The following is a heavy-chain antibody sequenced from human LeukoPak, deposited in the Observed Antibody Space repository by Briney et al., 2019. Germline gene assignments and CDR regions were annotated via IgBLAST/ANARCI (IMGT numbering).Heavy chain of an antibody. CDR3: AKQGRDWLRDYYYYMDV. CDR1: GLTFNNYA. CDR2: ISGRGASK. V-gene: IGHV3-23*01. Sequence: GGSLRLSCAVSGLTFNNYAMSWVRQDPGKGLEWVSGISGRGASKYYADSVKGRFTISRDNSKNTLYLQMNSLRAEDTAVYYCAKQGRDWLRDYYYYMDVWGKGTTVTISS. D-gene: IGHD3-9*01. J-gene: IGHJ6*03.